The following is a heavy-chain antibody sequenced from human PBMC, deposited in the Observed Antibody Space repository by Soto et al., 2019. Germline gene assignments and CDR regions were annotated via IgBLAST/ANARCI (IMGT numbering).Heavy chain of an antibody. CDR2: IIPIFGTA. D-gene: IGHD1-26*01. Sequence: QVQLVQSGAEVKKPGSSVKVSCKASGGTFSSYAISWVRQAPGQGLEWMGGIIPIFGTANYAQKFQGRVTITADESRSTAYRGLAGLGFEDRAVFYFARYSDRWLVNPLGVASLGVFDIWGQGKMVTAS. CDR1: GGTFSSYA. V-gene: IGHV1-69*01. J-gene: IGHJ3*02. CDR3: ARYSDRWLVNPLGVASLGVFDI.